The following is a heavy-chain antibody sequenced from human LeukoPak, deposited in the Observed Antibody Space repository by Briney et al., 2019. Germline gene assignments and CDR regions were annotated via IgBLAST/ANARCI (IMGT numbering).Heavy chain of an antibody. Sequence: GSSVKVSCKASGGTFSSYAISWVRQAPGQGLEWMGGIIPILGTANYAQKFRGRVTITTDESTSTAYMELSSLRSEDTAVYYCARAPTVVTWYYFDYWGQGTLVTVSS. J-gene: IGHJ4*02. CDR1: GGTFSSYA. CDR3: ARAPTVVTWYYFDY. D-gene: IGHD4-23*01. CDR2: IIPILGTA. V-gene: IGHV1-69*05.